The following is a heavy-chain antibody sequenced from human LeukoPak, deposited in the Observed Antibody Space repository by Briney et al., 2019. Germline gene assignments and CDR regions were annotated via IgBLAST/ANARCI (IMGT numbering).Heavy chain of an antibody. J-gene: IGHJ4*02. V-gene: IGHV4-59*01. CDR3: ARGGQWLLGFLDY. CDR2: IYYSGST. CDR1: GGSISSYY. D-gene: IGHD3-22*01. Sequence: SETLSLTCTVSGGSISSYYWTWIRRPPGKGLEWIGYIYYSGSTNYNPSLKSRITISLDTSKNQFSLKLSSVTAADTAVYYCARGGQWLLGFLDYWGQGTLVTVSS.